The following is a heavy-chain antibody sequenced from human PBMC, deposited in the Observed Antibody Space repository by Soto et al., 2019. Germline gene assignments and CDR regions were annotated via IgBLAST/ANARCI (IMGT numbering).Heavy chain of an antibody. D-gene: IGHD3-3*01. Sequence: PSETLSLTCTVSGGSIRSCYWSWIRQPPGKGLEWIGYIYYSGSTNYNPSLKSRVTIAVDTSKNQCSLKLSSVTAADTAVYYCARVGDFWGGYRHGMDVWGQGTTVTVSS. J-gene: IGHJ6*02. CDR1: GGSIRSCY. V-gene: IGHV4-59*01. CDR2: IYYSGST. CDR3: ARVGDFWGGYRHGMDV.